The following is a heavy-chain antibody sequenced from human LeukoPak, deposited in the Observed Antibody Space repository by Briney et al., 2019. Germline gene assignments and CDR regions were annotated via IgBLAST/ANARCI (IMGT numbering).Heavy chain of an antibody. CDR1: GDSVSINSAA. V-gene: IGHV6-1*01. J-gene: IGHJ3*02. D-gene: IGHD6-6*01. CDR3: ARVGEYSSSPHAFDI. CDR2: TYYRSKWYN. Sequence: SQTLSLTCAISGDSVSINSAARNWIRQSPSRGLEWLGRTYYRSKWYNDYAVSVKSRITINPDTSKNQYSLQLNSVSPEDAAVYYCARVGEYSSSPHAFDIWGQGTMVTVSS.